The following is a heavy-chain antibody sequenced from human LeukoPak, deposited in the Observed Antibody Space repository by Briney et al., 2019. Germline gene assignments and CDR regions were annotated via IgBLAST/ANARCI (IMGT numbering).Heavy chain of an antibody. CDR2: IIPIFGTA. CDR1: GGTFSSYA. D-gene: IGHD6-13*01. Sequence: SVKVSCKASGGTFSSYAISWVRQAPGQGLEWMGGIIPIFGTANYAQKFQGRVTITTDESASTAYMELSSLRSEDTAVYYCARRIAAAGNEYFQHWGQGTLVTVSS. CDR3: ARRIAAAGNEYFQH. J-gene: IGHJ1*01. V-gene: IGHV1-69*05.